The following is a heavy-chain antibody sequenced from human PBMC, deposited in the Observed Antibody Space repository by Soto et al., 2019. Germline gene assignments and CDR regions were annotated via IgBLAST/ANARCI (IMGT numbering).Heavy chain of an antibody. CDR1: GGSFSGYY. CDR3: ARGSITIFGVVIGYYYYGMDV. J-gene: IGHJ6*02. D-gene: IGHD3-3*01. V-gene: IGHV4-34*01. CDR2: INHSGST. Sequence: PSETLSLTCAVYGGSFSGYYWSWIRQPPGQGLEWIGEINHSGSTNYNPSLASLVTISVDTSKNQFSLKLSSVTAADTAVYYCARGSITIFGVVIGYYYYGMDVWGQGTTVTVYS.